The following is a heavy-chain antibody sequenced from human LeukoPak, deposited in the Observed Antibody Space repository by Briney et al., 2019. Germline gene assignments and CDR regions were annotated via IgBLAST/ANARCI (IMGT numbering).Heavy chain of an antibody. D-gene: IGHD3-16*02. V-gene: IGHV3-23*01. CDR3: ARDSYVWGSYRHYFDY. CDR1: GFTFSSYA. Sequence: GGSLRLSCAASGFTFSSYAMSWVRQAPGKGLEWVSAISGSGGSTYYADSVKGRFTISRDNHKHTLYLQMNSLRAEDTAVYYCARDSYVWGSYRHYFDYWGQGTLVTVSS. J-gene: IGHJ4*02. CDR2: ISGSGGST.